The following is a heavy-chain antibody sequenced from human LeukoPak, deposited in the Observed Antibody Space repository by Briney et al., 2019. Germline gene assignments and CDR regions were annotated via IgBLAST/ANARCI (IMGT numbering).Heavy chain of an antibody. CDR3: ARGRRPRGISDY. CDR1: GGSFSGYY. D-gene: IGHD6-13*01. Sequence: SETLSLTCAVYGGSFSGYYWSWIRQPPGKELEWIGEINHSGSTNYNPSLKSRVTISVDTSKNQFSLKLSSVTAADMAVYYCARGRRPRGISDYWGQETLVTVSS. CDR2: INHSGST. V-gene: IGHV4-34*01. J-gene: IGHJ4*02.